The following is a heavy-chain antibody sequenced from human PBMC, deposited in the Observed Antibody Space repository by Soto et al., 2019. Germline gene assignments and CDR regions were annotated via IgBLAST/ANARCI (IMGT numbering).Heavy chain of an antibody. CDR2: FDPEDGET. D-gene: IGHD3-22*01. V-gene: IGHV1-24*01. CDR3: ATGVLITHYYYGMDV. CDR1: GYTLPELS. Sequence: ASVKVSCKVSGYTLPELSMHWVRQAPGKGLEWMGGFDPEDGETIYAQKFQGRVTMTEDTSTDTAYMELSSLRSEDTAVYYCATGVLITHYYYGMDVWGQGTTVTVAS. J-gene: IGHJ6*02.